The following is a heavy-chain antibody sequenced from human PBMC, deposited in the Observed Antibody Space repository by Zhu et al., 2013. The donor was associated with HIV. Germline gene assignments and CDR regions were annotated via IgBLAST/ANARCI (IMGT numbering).Heavy chain of an antibody. J-gene: IGHJ3*02. CDR2: IIPIFGTA. CDR3: ARPLKHYYDSSGYSGFSALNAFDI. CDR1: GGTFSSYA. V-gene: IGHV1-69*01. Sequence: QVQLVQSGAEVKKPGSSVKVSCKASGGTFSSYAISWVRQAPGQGLEWMGGIIPIFGTANYAQKFQGRVTITADESTSTAYMELSSLRSEDTAVYYCARPLKHYYDSSGYSGFSALNAFDIWGQGTMVTVSS. D-gene: IGHD3-22*01.